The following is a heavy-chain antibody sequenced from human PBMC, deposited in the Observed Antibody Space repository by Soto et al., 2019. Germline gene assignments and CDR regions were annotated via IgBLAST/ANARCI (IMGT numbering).Heavy chain of an antibody. CDR1: GGSVSSGSYY. D-gene: IGHD5-18*01. CDR2: IYYSGST. J-gene: IGHJ5*02. Sequence: SLTCTVSGGSVSSGSYYWSWIRQPPGKGLEWIGYIYYSGSTNYNPSLKSRVTISVDTSKNQFSLKLSSVTAADTAVYYCAREAVDTAMVTVWFDPWGQGTLGTVS. CDR3: AREAVDTAMVTVWFDP. V-gene: IGHV4-61*01.